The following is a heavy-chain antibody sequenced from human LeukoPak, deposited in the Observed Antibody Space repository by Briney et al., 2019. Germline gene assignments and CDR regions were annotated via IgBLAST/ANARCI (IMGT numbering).Heavy chain of an antibody. CDR3: ARDRRGYYDSGGYRIDY. Sequence: GASVKVSCKTSGYXLTGYYIHWVRQAPGQGLEWVGRINPNSGGTDYAQRFQGRVTMTRDTSIRTAYMELTRLESDETAVYYCARDRRGYYDSGGYRIDYWGQGTLVSVSS. J-gene: IGHJ4*02. D-gene: IGHD3-10*01. CDR1: GYXLTGYY. V-gene: IGHV1-2*06. CDR2: INPNSGGT.